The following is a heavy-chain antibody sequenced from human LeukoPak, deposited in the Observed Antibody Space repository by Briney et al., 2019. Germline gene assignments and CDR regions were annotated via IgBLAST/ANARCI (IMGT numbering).Heavy chain of an antibody. V-gene: IGHV3-30*02. J-gene: IGHJ6*03. CDR2: VRYDGIIK. CDR3: VIDLTTEHYYYNYSMDV. CDR1: GFTFSRCG. D-gene: IGHD3-9*01. Sequence: GGSLRLACAASGFTFSRCGMHWVRQAPAKGLEWVAFVRYDGIIKYYADSVKCRFTISRDNSRNTLYVQMNSLRAEDTAVYYCVIDLTTEHYYYNYSMDVWGKGTTVTVSS.